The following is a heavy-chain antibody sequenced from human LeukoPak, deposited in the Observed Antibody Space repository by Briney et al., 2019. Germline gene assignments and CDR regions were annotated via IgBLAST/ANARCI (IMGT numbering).Heavy chain of an antibody. CDR2: MSPNSGIT. J-gene: IGHJ4*02. D-gene: IGHD7-27*01. CDR3: VRTPPNWGADY. V-gene: IGHV1-8*02. CDR1: GGTFSSYA. Sequence: GASVKVSCKASGGTFSSYAISWVRQATGQGLEWMGWMSPNSGITGYAQKFQGRVTMTRNTAISTAYMELSSLRSEDTAVYYCVRTPPNWGADYWGQGTLVTVSS.